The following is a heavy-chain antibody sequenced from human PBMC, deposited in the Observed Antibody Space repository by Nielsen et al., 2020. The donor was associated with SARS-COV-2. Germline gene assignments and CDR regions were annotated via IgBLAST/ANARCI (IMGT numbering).Heavy chain of an antibody. J-gene: IGHJ5*02. CDR2: IKSKIDGETT. CDR3: ATARYCSRTICIAGTDMFDP. CDR1: GFTFSKAW. D-gene: IGHD2-2*01. Sequence: GESLKISCVASGFTFSKAWMSWVRQAPGKGLEWVGRIKSKIDGETTDYAAPVKDRFTISRDDSKNTVYLDMSSLRTEDTAVYYCATARYCSRTICIAGTDMFDPWGQGTQVIVSS. V-gene: IGHV3-15*01.